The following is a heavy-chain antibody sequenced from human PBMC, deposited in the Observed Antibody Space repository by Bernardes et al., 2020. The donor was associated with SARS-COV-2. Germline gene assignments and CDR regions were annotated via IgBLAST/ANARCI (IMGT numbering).Heavy chain of an antibody. CDR1: GFTGSRNY. J-gene: IGHJ6*02. D-gene: IGHD3-22*01. CDR3: ARDWHLYDSSVWGV. CDR2: IYRGGRT. Sequence: GGTLRLSGAASGFTGSRNYMSWVRKGPGEGLEWVSVIYRGGRTYYADSVKGRFTISRDNSKNTLYLQMNSLRAEDTAVYYCARDWHLYDSSVWGVWGQGTTVTVSS. V-gene: IGHV3-53*01.